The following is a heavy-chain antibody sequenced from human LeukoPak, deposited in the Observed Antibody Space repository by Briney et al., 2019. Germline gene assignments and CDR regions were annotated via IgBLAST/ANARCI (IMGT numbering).Heavy chain of an antibody. J-gene: IGHJ3*02. Sequence: GGPVSLPCGPSVFLFRICDVHGPPQSTGKALEWCSAIGTAGDTYYPCSVKGQFTITRENAKNSLYLQMNSLRAGDTAVYYCARSMTTVPNAFDIWGQGTMVTVSS. D-gene: IGHD4-17*01. CDR3: ARSMTTVPNAFDI. V-gene: IGHV3-13*04. CDR1: VFLFRICD. CDR2: IGTAGDT.